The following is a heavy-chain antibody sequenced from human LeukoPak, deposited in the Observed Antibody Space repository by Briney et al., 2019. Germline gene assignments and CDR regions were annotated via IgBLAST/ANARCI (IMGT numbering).Heavy chain of an antibody. CDR2: ISAYKGST. J-gene: IGHJ4*02. V-gene: IGHV1-18*01. Sequence: ASVKVSCKASGYTFTGYGIIWVRQAPGQGLEWLGWISAYKGSTKYPQMFQGRVTVTTDTSTSTAHMELRSLRSDDTAVYYCARADSGGYYVAYWYWGQGTLVTVSS. D-gene: IGHD3-22*01. CDR1: GYTFTGYG. CDR3: ARADSGGYYVAYWY.